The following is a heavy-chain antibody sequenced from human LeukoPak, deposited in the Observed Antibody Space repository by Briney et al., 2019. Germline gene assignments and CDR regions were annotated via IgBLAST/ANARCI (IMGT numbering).Heavy chain of an antibody. D-gene: IGHD4-17*01. CDR2: IYYSGST. CDR3: ARYSGYEHDYGDYEYFDY. Sequence: SETLSLTCTVSGGSISSYYWGWIRQPPGKGLEWIGSIYYSGSTYYSPPLKSRVTISVDTSKNQFSLKLSSVTAADTAVYYCARYSGYEHDYGDYEYFDYWGQGTLVTVSS. J-gene: IGHJ4*02. CDR1: GGSISSYY. V-gene: IGHV4-39*07.